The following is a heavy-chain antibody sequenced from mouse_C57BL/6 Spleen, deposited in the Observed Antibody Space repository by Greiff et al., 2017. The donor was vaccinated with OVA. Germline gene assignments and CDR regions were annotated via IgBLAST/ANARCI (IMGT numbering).Heavy chain of an antibody. V-gene: IGHV3-6*01. Sequence: EVKLMESGPGLVKPSQSLSLTCSVTGYSITSGYYWNWIRQFPGNKLEWMGYISYDGSNNYNPSLKNRISITRDTSKNQFFLKLNSVTTEDTATYYCARVDYYGSGYFDYWGQGTTLTVSS. CDR2: ISYDGSN. J-gene: IGHJ2*01. D-gene: IGHD1-1*01. CDR1: GYSITSGYY. CDR3: ARVDYYGSGYFDY.